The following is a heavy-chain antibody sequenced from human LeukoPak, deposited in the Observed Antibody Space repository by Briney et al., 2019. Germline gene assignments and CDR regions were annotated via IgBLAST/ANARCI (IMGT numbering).Heavy chain of an antibody. CDR1: GYSFSTFW. CDR2: IWPGESDA. V-gene: IGHV5-51*01. D-gene: IGHD2-2*01. CDR3: ARQINYAEDGLLF. Sequence: GASLKISCKASGYSFSTFWIGWVRQMPGKGLEWMGIIWPGESDARYSPSFQGQVTISADKSINTAYLQWSSLKASDTAMYYCARQINYAEDGLLFWGQGTLVTVSS. J-gene: IGHJ4*02.